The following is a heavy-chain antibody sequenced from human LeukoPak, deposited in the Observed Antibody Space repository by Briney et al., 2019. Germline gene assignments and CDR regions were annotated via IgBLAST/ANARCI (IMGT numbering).Heavy chain of an antibody. Sequence: SQTLSLTCAISGDSVSSNSAAWNWIRQSPSRGLEWLGRTYYRSKWYNDYAVSVKSRITINPDTSKNQFSLQLNSVTPEDTAVYYCARDYGGYGGFMLGDAFDIWGQGTMVTVSS. J-gene: IGHJ3*02. D-gene: IGHD5-12*01. V-gene: IGHV6-1*01. CDR1: GDSVSSNSAA. CDR2: TYYRSKWYN. CDR3: ARDYGGYGGFMLGDAFDI.